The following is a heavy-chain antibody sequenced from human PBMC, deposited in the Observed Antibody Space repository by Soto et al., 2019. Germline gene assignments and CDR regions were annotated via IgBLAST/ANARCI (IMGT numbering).Heavy chain of an antibody. Sequence: SQTLSLTCAISGDSVSNNSAAWTWIRQSPSRGLEWLGRTYYRSKWYNEYAVSVKSRITINPDTSKNQFSLQLNSVTPEDTAVDYCARGAFSSSWYNWFDPWGQGTLVTV. CDR2: TYYRSKWYN. J-gene: IGHJ5*02. CDR1: GDSVSNNSAA. CDR3: ARGAFSSSWYNWFDP. V-gene: IGHV6-1*01. D-gene: IGHD6-13*01.